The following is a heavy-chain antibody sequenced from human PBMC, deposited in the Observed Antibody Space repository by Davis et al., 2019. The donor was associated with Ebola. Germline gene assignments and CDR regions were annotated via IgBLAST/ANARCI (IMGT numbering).Heavy chain of an antibody. CDR1: GFTFSSYW. V-gene: IGHV3-7*01. D-gene: IGHD1-26*01. J-gene: IGHJ6*02. Sequence: PGGSLRLSCAASGFTFSSYWMSWVRQAPGKGLEWVANIKQDGSEKYYVDSVKGRFTISRDNAKNTLYLQMNSLRAEDTAVYYCARVCCSGSRPLYYYYGMDVWGQGTTVTVSS. CDR2: IKQDGSEK. CDR3: ARVCCSGSRPLYYYYGMDV.